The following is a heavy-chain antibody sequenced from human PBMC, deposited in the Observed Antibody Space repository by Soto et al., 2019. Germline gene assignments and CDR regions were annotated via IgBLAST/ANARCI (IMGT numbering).Heavy chain of an antibody. V-gene: IGHV3-48*03. Sequence: LRLSCAASGFTFSSYEMNWVRQAPGKGLEWVSYISSSGSTIYYADSVKGRFTISRDNAKNSLYLQMNSLRAEDTAVYYCARDRDYYDSSGYCDYWGQGTLVTVS. CDR2: ISSSGSTI. CDR1: GFTFSSYE. J-gene: IGHJ4*02. D-gene: IGHD3-22*01. CDR3: ARDRDYYDSSGYCDY.